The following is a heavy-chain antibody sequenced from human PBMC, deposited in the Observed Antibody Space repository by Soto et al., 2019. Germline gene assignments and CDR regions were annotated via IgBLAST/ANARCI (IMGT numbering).Heavy chain of an antibody. CDR2: ISLSGSTI. J-gene: IGHJ4*02. CDR1: GFAFSNYE. V-gene: IGHV3-48*03. CDR3: ARESFSASPNFFDY. D-gene: IGHD1-26*01. Sequence: VGSLRLSCAASGFAFSNYEMNWVLQAPGKGLEWVSYISLSGSTIYYADSVKGRFTISRDDAKDSLYLEMDSLRADDTAVYYCARESFSASPNFFDYWGQGTLVTV.